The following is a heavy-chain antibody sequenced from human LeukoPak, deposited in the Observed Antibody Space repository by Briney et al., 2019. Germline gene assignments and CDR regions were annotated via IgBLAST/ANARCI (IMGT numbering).Heavy chain of an antibody. CDR1: GGSFSGYY. J-gene: IGHJ6*03. V-gene: IGHV4-34*01. CDR3: ARFIGGCSSTSCYLYYYYMDV. CDR2: INHSGST. D-gene: IGHD2-2*01. Sequence: SETLSLTCAVYGGSFSGYYWSWIRQPPGKGLEWIGEINHSGSTNYNPSLKSRVTISVDTSKSQFSLKLSSVTAADTAVYYCARFIGGCSSTSCYLYYYYMDVWGKGTTVTVSS.